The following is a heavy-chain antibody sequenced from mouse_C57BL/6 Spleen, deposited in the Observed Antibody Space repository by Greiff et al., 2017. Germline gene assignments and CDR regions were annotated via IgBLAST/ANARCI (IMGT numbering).Heavy chain of an antibody. J-gene: IGHJ2*01. CDR2: FYPGSGSI. D-gene: IGHD2-4*01. V-gene: IGHV1-62-2*01. CDR1: GYTFTEYP. Sequence: QVQLKESGAELVKPGASVKLSCKASGYTFTEYPIHWVKQRSGQGLAWIGWFYPGSGSIKYNEKFKDKATLTADKSSSTVYMELSRLTSEDSAVYFCARGNDYDDYFDYWGQGTTLTVSS. CDR3: ARGNDYDDYFDY.